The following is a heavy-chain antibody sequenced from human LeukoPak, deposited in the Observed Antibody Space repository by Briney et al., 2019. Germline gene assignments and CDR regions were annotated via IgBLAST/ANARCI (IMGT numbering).Heavy chain of an antibody. CDR2: ISYDVSNK. CDR3: VSVAQAVFDI. D-gene: IGHD4-23*01. V-gene: IGHV3-30-3*01. CDR1: GFTFSSYA. J-gene: IGHJ3*02. Sequence: GGSLRLSCAASGFTFSSYAMHWVRQAPGKGLEWVSVISYDVSNKCYADSVKGRFTISRDNSKNTLYLQMNSLRAGERVVYYCVSVAQAVFDIWGQGKMVTVSS.